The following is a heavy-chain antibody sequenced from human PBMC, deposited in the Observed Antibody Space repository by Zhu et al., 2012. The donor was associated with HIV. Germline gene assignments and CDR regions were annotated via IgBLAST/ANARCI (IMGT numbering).Heavy chain of an antibody. CDR1: GGSISSTNHL. V-gene: IGHV4-30-4*08. J-gene: IGHJ3*01. CDR2: IYYSGSA. D-gene: IGHD6-13*01. CDR3: AREVITAIDSDGFDL. Sequence: QVQLQESGPGLVKPSLTLSLTCNVSGGSISSTNHLWSWIRQPPGKGLEWIGYIYYSGSAYYNPSLKSRVIISVDTSKNQFSLKLSSVTATDTAVYYCAREVITAIDSDGFDLWGQGTMVTVSS.